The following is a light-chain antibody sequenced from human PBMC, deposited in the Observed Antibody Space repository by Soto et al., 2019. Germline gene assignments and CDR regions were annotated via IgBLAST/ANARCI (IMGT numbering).Light chain of an antibody. CDR2: DSN. CDR3: ASWDSSLEVVL. V-gene: IGLV1-51*01. J-gene: IGLJ2*01. CDR1: SSNIGSTF. Sequence: QSVLTQPPSVSAAPGQKVTISCSGSSSNIGSTFVIWYQQLPRAAPQVLIYDSNKRPSGIPDRFSGSRSGTSGSLDITGLQTGDEADYHCASWDSSLEVVLFGGGTKLTVL.